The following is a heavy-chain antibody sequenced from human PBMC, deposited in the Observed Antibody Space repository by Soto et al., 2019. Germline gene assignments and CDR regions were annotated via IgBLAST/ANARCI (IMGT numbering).Heavy chain of an antibody. Sequence: SETLSLTCTVSGGSISSSSYYWGWIRQPPGKGLEWIGSIYYSGSTYYNPSLKSRVTISVDTSKNQFSLKLSSVTAADTAVYYCASCRASVENRFDPWGQGTLVTVSS. CDR2: IYYSGST. V-gene: IGHV4-39*01. CDR3: ASCRASVENRFDP. J-gene: IGHJ5*02. CDR1: GGSISSSSYY.